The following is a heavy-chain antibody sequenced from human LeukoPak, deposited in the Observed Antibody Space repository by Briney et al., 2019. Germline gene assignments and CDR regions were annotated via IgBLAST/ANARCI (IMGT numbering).Heavy chain of an antibody. Sequence: GGSLRLSCAASGFTFSSYAMSWVRQAPGKGLEWVSGTGSTGVSTFYADSVKGRFTVSRDNSKNTLSLKMNSLTAEDTAVYYCAKDPGVVPAHYFDYWGQGTLVTVSS. CDR1: GFTFSSYA. CDR2: TGSTGVST. J-gene: IGHJ4*02. V-gene: IGHV3-23*01. D-gene: IGHD2-2*01. CDR3: AKDPGVVPAHYFDY.